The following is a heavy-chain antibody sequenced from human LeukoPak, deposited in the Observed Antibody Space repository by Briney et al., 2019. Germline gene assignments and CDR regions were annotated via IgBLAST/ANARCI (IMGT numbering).Heavy chain of an antibody. CDR2: ISSSSSYI. CDR1: GFTFSSYS. D-gene: IGHD2-15*01. V-gene: IGHV3-21*01. J-gene: IGHJ4*02. CDR3: ARVYSWPPAIDY. Sequence: GGSLRPSCAASGFTFSSYSMNWVRQAPGKGLEWVSSISSSSSYIYYADSVKGRFTISRDNAKNSLYLQMNSLRAEDTAVYYCARVYSWPPAIDYWGQGTLVTVSS.